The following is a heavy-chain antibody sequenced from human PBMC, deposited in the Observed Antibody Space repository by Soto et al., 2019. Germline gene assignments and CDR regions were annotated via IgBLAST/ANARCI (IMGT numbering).Heavy chain of an antibody. J-gene: IGHJ4*02. CDR2: VNPNSGGT. D-gene: IGHD4-17*01. V-gene: IGHV1-2*02. Sequence: ASVKVSCKASGHTFSGYYVHWVRQAPGQGLEWMGWVNPNSGGTHYAQKFQGRLSMPRDTSLSAVYMELRTLRRDDMAVYFCASDYVGYGWTVTTGEFGRLWGQGTLVTVSS. CDR3: ASDYVGYGWTVTTGEFGRL. CDR1: GHTFSGYY.